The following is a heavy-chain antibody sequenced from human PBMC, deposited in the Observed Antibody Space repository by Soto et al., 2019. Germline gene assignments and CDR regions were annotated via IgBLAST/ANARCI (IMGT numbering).Heavy chain of an antibody. V-gene: IGHV1-2*02. J-gene: IGHJ5*02. Sequence: ASVKVSCKASGFSFTGYYIHWLRQAPGQGLEWMGWINAHSGGTEYAQKFQGRVTLTRDTSIATAYLTLTSLTSDDTALYYCARGGSSNWFDPWGQGTLVTVSS. CDR2: INAHSGGT. CDR1: GFSFTGYY. CDR3: ARGGSSNWFDP. D-gene: IGHD2-2*01.